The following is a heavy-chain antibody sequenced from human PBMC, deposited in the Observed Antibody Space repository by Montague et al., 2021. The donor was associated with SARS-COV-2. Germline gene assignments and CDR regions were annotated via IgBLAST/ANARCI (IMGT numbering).Heavy chain of an antibody. D-gene: IGHD6-13*01. CDR2: IYWDDGK. J-gene: IGHJ5*02. V-gene: IGHV2-5*02. CDR3: AHRPSIAAAGTFRFDP. CDR1: GFSLSTSGVG. Sequence: PALVKPTQTLTLTCTFSGFSLSTSGVGVGWIRQPPGKALEWLALIYWDDGKRYSPSLKSRLTITKDTSKNQVVLTMTNMDPVDTATYYCAHRPSIAAAGTFRFDPWGQGTLVTVSS.